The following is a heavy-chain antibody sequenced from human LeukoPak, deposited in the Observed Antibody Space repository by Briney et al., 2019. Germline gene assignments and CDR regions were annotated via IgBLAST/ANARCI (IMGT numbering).Heavy chain of an antibody. Sequence: SETLSLTCTVSGGSISSSSYYWGWIRQPPGKGPEWIGSIYYSGSTYYNPSLKSRVTISVDTSKNQFSLKLSSVTAADTAVYYCAREVTYDFWSGYYRYNWFDPWGQGTLVTVSS. J-gene: IGHJ5*02. CDR1: GGSISSSSYY. CDR3: AREVTYDFWSGYYRYNWFDP. V-gene: IGHV4-39*07. CDR2: IYYSGST. D-gene: IGHD3-3*01.